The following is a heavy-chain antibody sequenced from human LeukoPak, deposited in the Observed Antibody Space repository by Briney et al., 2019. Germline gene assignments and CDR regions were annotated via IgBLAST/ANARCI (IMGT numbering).Heavy chain of an antibody. CDR3: AREGPSFWSGPDYGMDV. V-gene: IGHV4-61*01. CDR1: GGSVSSGSYY. CDR2: IYYSGST. D-gene: IGHD3-3*01. Sequence: PSETLSLTCTVSGGSVSSGSYYWSWIRQPPGKGLEWIGYIYYSGSTNYNPSLKSRVTISVDTSKNQFSLKLSSVTAADTAVYYCAREGPSFWSGPDYGMDVWGQGTTVTVSS. J-gene: IGHJ6*02.